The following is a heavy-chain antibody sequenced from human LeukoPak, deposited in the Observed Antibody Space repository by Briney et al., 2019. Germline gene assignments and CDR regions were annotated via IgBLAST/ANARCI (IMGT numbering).Heavy chain of an antibody. CDR1: GFTFSSYV. D-gene: IGHD1-1*01. Sequence: GGSLRLSCAASGFTFSSYVMSWVRQAPGKGLEWVSYISSRGSAIYYADSVKGRFTISRDNAKNSLYLQMNSLRADDTAVYYCARGGHDPGIPFDIWGQGTMVTVSS. V-gene: IGHV3-48*03. CDR3: ARGGHDPGIPFDI. J-gene: IGHJ3*02. CDR2: ISSRGSAI.